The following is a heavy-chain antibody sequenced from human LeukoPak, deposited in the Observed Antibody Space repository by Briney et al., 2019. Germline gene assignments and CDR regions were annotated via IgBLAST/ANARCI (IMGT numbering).Heavy chain of an antibody. CDR1: GFTFSSYE. D-gene: IGHD3-10*01. CDR3: AKYEGYGSGSGLFDY. CDR2: IRYDGSNK. Sequence: PGGSLRLSCAASGFTFSSYEMNWVRQAPGKGLEWVAFIRYDGSNKYYADSVKGRFTISRDNSKNTLYLQMNSLRAEDTAVYYCAKYEGYGSGSGLFDYWGQGTLVTVSS. J-gene: IGHJ4*02. V-gene: IGHV3-30*02.